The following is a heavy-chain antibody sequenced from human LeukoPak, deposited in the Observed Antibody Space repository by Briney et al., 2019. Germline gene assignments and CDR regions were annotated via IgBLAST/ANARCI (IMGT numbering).Heavy chain of an antibody. Sequence: PGGSLRLSCTASGFTFGDYAISWVRQAPGKGLEWVGFIRSKAYGGTTEYAASVKGRFTISRDDSKSIAYLQMNSLKTEDTAVYYCTRSTKGIRDGYNFWGQGTLVTVSA. CDR2: IRSKAYGGTT. J-gene: IGHJ4*02. CDR1: GFTFGDYA. V-gene: IGHV3-49*04. D-gene: IGHD5-24*01. CDR3: TRSTKGIRDGYNF.